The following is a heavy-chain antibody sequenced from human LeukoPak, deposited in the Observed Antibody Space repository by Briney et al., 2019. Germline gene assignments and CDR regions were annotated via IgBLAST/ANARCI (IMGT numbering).Heavy chain of an antibody. CDR3: TRDRYSSGWGTFDY. D-gene: IGHD6-19*01. CDR1: GFTFGVYA. J-gene: IGHJ4*02. V-gene: IGHV3-49*04. CDR2: IRTKAYGGTT. Sequence: TGGPLRLSCTASGFTFGVYAMSWVRQAPGKGLEWVGFIRTKAYGGTTQYAASVKDRFTISRDDSKNFAYLHMNSPKTEDSAVYYCTRDRYSSGWGTFDYWGQGALFTVSS.